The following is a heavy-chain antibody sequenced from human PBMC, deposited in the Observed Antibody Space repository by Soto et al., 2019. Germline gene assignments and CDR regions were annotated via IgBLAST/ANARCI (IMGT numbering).Heavy chain of an antibody. J-gene: IGHJ5*02. CDR2: IIPMFGTT. CDR3: ARAAIHGSSWYFWFDP. V-gene: IGHV1-69*13. D-gene: IGHD6-13*01. Sequence: SVKVSCKTSGGTFSRHSINWVRQAPGQGLEWMGGIIPMFGTTNYAQKFKGRVTISADESTSTAYMELSSLRSEDAAVYYCARAAIHGSSWYFWFDPWGQGTLVTVSS. CDR1: GGTFSRHS.